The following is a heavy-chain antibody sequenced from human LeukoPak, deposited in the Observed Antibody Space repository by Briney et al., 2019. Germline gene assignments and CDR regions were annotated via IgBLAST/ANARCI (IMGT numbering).Heavy chain of an antibody. D-gene: IGHD5-12*01. J-gene: IGHJ4*02. V-gene: IGHV3-9*01. CDR3: AKDKAPLYSGYDWDLDF. Sequence: GGSLRLSCAASGFTFHHYAIHWVRQVPGKGLEWVSGINWNSASIGYVDSVKGRFTISRDNAKNSVFLQMDSLRAEDTALYYCAKDKAPLYSGYDWDLDFWGQGTLVTVSS. CDR2: INWNSASI. CDR1: GFTFHHYA.